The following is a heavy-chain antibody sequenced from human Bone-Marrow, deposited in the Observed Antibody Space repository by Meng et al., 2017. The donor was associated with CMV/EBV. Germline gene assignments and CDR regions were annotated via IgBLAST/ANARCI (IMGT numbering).Heavy chain of an antibody. D-gene: IGHD5-18*01. CDR1: GGTFSSYA. V-gene: IGHV1-69*10. J-gene: IGHJ4*02. Sequence: SVKVSCKASGGTFSSYAISWVRQAPGQGLEWMGGIIPILGIANYAQKFQGRVTITADKSTSTAYMELSSLRSEDTAVYDCARGEYTAMVNGFDYWGQGTLVTVSS. CDR2: IIPILGIA. CDR3: ARGEYTAMVNGFDY.